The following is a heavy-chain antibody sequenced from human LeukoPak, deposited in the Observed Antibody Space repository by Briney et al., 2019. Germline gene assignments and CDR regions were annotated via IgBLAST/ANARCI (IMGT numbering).Heavy chain of an antibody. V-gene: IGHV3-48*03. CDR2: ISSSGSTI. Sequence: GGALRLSCAASGFTFSTYEMIWVRQARGKGLAGVAYISSSGSTIYQADSVKGRFTISRDNAQNSLYVQMNSMRAEDTAVYYCAREVEHYGSGNYEYMDVWGKGTTVTVSS. CDR3: AREVEHYGSGNYEYMDV. J-gene: IGHJ6*03. D-gene: IGHD3-10*01. CDR1: GFTFSTYE.